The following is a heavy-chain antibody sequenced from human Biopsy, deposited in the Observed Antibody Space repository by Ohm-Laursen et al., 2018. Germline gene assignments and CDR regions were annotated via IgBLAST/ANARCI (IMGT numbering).Heavy chain of an antibody. V-gene: IGHV1-24*01. CDR1: GYTLTELS. Sequence: ASVKISCKVSGYTLTELSMHWVRQAPGRGLEWMGGFAPENGKTIYAQKFQGRVTMTEDTSTDTAYMELSSLRSEDTAVYYCAADINVWNVNYWGQGTQVTVSS. J-gene: IGHJ4*02. CDR3: AADINVWNVNY. CDR2: FAPENGKT. D-gene: IGHD1-1*01.